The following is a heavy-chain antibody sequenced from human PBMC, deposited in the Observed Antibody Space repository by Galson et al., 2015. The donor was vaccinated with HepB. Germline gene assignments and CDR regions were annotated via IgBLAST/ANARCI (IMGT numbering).Heavy chain of an antibody. V-gene: IGHV3-30*02. CDR3: AKGGYSYVPGMDV. CDR2: IRYDGSNK. J-gene: IGHJ6*02. CDR1: GFTFSSYG. Sequence: SLRLSCAASGFTFSSYGMHWVRQAPGKGLEWVAFIRYDGSNKYYADSVKGRFTISRDNSKNTLYLQMNSLRAEDTAVYYCAKGGYSYVPGMDVWGQGTTVTVSS. D-gene: IGHD5-18*01.